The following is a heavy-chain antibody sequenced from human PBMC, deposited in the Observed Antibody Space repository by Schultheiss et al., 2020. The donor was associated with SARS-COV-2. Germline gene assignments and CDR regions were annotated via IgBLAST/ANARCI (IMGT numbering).Heavy chain of an antibody. D-gene: IGHD6-13*01. CDR2: INPNSGGT. CDR3: ARAHSSWYRGEAY. J-gene: IGHJ4*02. CDR1: GYTFTGYY. V-gene: IGHV1-2*02. Sequence: ASVKVSCKASGYTFTGYYMHWVRQAPGQGLEWMGWINPNSGGTNYAQKLQGRVTMTTDTSTSTAYMELRSLRSDDTAVYYCARAHSSWYRGEAYWGQGTLVTVSS.